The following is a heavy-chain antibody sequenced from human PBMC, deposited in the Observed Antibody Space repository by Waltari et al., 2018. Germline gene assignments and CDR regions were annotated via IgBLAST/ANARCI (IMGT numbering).Heavy chain of an antibody. CDR2: IIPIFGTA. J-gene: IGHJ4*02. D-gene: IGHD5-18*01. V-gene: IGHV1-69*01. Sequence: QVQLVQSGAEVKKPGASVKVSCKASGYTFTGYYMHWVRPAPGQGLEWMGGIIPIFGTANYAQKFQGRVTITADESTSTAYMELSSLRSEDTAVYYCARGVDTAIDYFDYWGQGTLVTVSS. CDR3: ARGVDTAIDYFDY. CDR1: GYTFTGYY.